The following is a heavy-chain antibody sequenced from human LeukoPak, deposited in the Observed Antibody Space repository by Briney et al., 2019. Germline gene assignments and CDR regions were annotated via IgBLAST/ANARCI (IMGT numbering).Heavy chain of an antibody. J-gene: IGHJ6*03. Sequence: GGSLRLSCAASGFTFSSYAMSWVRQAPGEGREGVSAISGSGGSTYYADSVKGRFTISRDNSKNTLYLQMNSLRAEDTAVYYCAKDTAMTRYYYYMDVWGKGTTVTVSS. CDR3: AKDTAMTRYYYYMDV. D-gene: IGHD5-18*01. CDR2: ISGSGGST. CDR1: GFTFSSYA. V-gene: IGHV3-23*01.